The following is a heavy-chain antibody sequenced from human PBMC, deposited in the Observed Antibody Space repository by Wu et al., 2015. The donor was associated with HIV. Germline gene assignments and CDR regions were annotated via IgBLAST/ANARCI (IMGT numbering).Heavy chain of an antibody. Sequence: QVQLVAGLGREVKKPGLSEGLLQVFWKHLNAYAFSWVRQAPGQGLEWMGRFIPLFDTANYAQKFQGRVTITANESTSTAYMELSTLRSEDTAMYYCARDPVYSSGLVPSFFDYWGQGTLVTVSS. CDR1: KHLNAYA. J-gene: IGHJ4*02. V-gene: IGHV1-69*13. CDR2: FIPLFDTA. CDR3: ARDPVYSSGLVPSFFDY. D-gene: IGHD6-19*01.